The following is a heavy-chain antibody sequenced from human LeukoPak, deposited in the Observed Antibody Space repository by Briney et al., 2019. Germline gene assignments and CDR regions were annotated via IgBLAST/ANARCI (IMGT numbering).Heavy chain of an antibody. CDR1: GFTFDDYA. CDR2: ISSSSSYI. V-gene: IGHV3-21*01. CDR3: AHGSYYDY. D-gene: IGHD1-26*01. Sequence: GGSLRLSCAASGFTFDDYAMHWVRQAPGKGLEWVSSISSSSSYIYYADSVKGRFTISRDNAKNSLYLQMNSLRAEDTAVYYCAHGSYYDYWGQGTLVTVSS. J-gene: IGHJ4*02.